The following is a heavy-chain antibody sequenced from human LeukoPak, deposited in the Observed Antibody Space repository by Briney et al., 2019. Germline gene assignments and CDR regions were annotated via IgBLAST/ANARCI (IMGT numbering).Heavy chain of an antibody. D-gene: IGHD5-12*01. CDR1: GFTVRTNY. CDR2: IYSSGST. J-gene: IGHJ4*02. Sequence: GGSLRLSCAASGFTVRTNYVSWVRQAPGKGLEWVSVIYSSGSTYYADSVKNRFTISRDEFNNTVYLQMSSLRVEDTAVYYCARATWGYQFDCWGQGTLVTVSS. CDR3: ARATWGYQFDC. V-gene: IGHV3-66*01.